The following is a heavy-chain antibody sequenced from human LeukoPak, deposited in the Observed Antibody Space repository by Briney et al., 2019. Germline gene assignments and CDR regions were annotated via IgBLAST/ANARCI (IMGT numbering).Heavy chain of an antibody. D-gene: IGHD2-15*01. Sequence: PGGSLRLSCAASGFTFGSYGMHWVRQAPGKGLEWVAVIWYDGSNKYYADSVKGRFTISRDNSKNTLYLQMNSLRAEDTAVYSCARDLRSHRGAGLGRYFDYWGQGTLVTVSS. CDR3: ARDLRSHRGAGLGRYFDY. CDR2: IWYDGSNK. J-gene: IGHJ4*02. V-gene: IGHV3-33*01. CDR1: GFTFGSYG.